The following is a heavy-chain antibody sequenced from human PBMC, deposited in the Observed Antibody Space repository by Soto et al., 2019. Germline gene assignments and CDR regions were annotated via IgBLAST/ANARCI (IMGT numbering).Heavy chain of an antibody. Sequence: GALRLSCAASGFTFSNAWMSWVRQAPGKGLEWVGRIKSKTDGGTTDYAAPVKGRFTISRDDSKNTLYLQMNSLKTEDTAVYYCTRNYDFWSGYYTGSGYWGQGTLVTVSS. CDR1: GFTFSNAW. D-gene: IGHD3-3*01. V-gene: IGHV3-15*01. J-gene: IGHJ4*02. CDR3: TRNYDFWSGYYTGSGY. CDR2: IKSKTDGGTT.